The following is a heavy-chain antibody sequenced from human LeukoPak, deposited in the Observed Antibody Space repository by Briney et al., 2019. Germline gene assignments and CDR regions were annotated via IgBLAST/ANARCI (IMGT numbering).Heavy chain of an antibody. Sequence: GGSLRLSCAASGFIFSIYEMNWVRQAPGKGLEWVSHISSSGASIYYADSVKGRFTISRDNAKNSLYLQMNSLRGEDTAVYYCARDGVRGDYYFDYWGRGTLVTVSS. CDR2: ISSSGASI. J-gene: IGHJ4*01. V-gene: IGHV3-48*03. CDR1: GFIFSIYE. CDR3: ARDGVRGDYYFDY. D-gene: IGHD2-21*02.